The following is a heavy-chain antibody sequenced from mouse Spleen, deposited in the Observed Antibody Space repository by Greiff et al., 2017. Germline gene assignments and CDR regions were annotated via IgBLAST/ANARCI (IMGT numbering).Heavy chain of an antibody. Sequence: EVQLQQSVAELVRPGASVKLSCTASGFNIKNTYMHWVKQRPEQGLEWIGRIDPANGNTKYAPKFQGQATITADTSSNTAYLQLSSLTSEDTAIYYCALQLGLRPAWFAYWGQGTLVTVSA. CDR2: IDPANGNT. J-gene: IGHJ3*01. CDR3: ALQLGLRPAWFAY. D-gene: IGHD3-1*01. CDR1: GFNIKNTY. V-gene: IGHV14-3*01.